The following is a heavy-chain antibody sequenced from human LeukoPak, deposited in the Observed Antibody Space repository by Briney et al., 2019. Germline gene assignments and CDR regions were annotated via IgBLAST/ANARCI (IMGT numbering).Heavy chain of an antibody. CDR3: AKVRGPSSGCTDY. Sequence: GGSLRLSCAASGFTFSSYAISWVRQAPGKGLEWVSAIRGSGGATYYADSVRGRFTISRDNSKNTLYVQMNSLRAEDTAVYYCAKVRGPSSGCTDYWGQGTLVTVSS. J-gene: IGHJ4*02. V-gene: IGHV3-23*01. D-gene: IGHD6-25*01. CDR2: IRGSGGAT. CDR1: GFTFSSYA.